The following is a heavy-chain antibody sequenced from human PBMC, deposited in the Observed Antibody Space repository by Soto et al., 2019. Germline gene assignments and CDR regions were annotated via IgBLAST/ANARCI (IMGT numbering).Heavy chain of an antibody. CDR2: IIPILGIA. J-gene: IGHJ3*02. D-gene: IGHD5-18*01. CDR3: AREGRYSYGYNAFDI. Sequence: SSVKVSCKASVCTFSGDPSSWGRQAPRQGLEWMGRIIPILGIANYAQKFQGRVTITADKSTSTAYMELSSLRSEDTAVYYCAREGRYSYGYNAFDIWGQGTMVTVSS. CDR1: VCTFSGDP. V-gene: IGHV1-69*04.